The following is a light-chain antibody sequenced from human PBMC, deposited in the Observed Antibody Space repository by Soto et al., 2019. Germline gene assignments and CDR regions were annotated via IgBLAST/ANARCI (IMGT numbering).Light chain of an antibody. V-gene: IGKV1-5*03. CDR2: KAS. J-gene: IGKJ1*01. CDR1: QSISSW. Sequence: DIKMYMSPSTLSAYVGDRVTITCRASQSISSWLAWYQQKPGKAPKLLIYKASSLESGVPSRFSGSGSGTEFTLTISSLQPDDFATYYCQQYNTYAWTFGQGTNVDI. CDR3: QQYNTYAWT.